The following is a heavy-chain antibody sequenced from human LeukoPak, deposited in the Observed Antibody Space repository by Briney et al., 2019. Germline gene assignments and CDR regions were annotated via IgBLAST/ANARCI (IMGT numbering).Heavy chain of an antibody. Sequence: SETLSLTCRVSGGSISSYSWSWIRQPPEKGLEYIGYIYHDGSRNYSASLESRVTISVDTSQDQVSLKLRSVTAADTAVYYCARAEVDSWSGSSRFDLWGQGTLVIVSS. CDR1: GGSISSYS. D-gene: IGHD3-3*01. V-gene: IGHV4-59*01. CDR2: IYHDGSR. J-gene: IGHJ5*02. CDR3: ARAEVDSWSGSSRFDL.